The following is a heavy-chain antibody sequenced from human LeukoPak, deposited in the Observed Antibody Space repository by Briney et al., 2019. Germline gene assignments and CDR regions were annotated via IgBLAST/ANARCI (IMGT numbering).Heavy chain of an antibody. CDR3: VKEGRETSYGDF. CDR2: ISGNADNT. Sequence: GGSLRLSCAASGFTFSDYAMTWVRQAPGEGLEWVSSISGNADNTYYADSVKGRFTISRDNSKNTLYLQMNSLRAEDTALYYCVKEGRETSYGDFWGQGTLVTVSS. CDR1: GFTFSDYA. D-gene: IGHD5-18*01. V-gene: IGHV3-23*01. J-gene: IGHJ4*02.